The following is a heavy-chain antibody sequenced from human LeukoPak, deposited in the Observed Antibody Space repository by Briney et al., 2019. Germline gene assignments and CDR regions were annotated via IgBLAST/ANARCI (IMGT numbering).Heavy chain of an antibody. CDR3: ARTPGVAAAGTKDAFDI. J-gene: IGHJ3*02. V-gene: IGHV3-48*04. CDR1: GFTFSSYS. CDR2: ISSSNSTI. Sequence: GGSLRLSCAASGFTFSSYSMNWVRQAPGKGLEWVSYISSSNSTIYYADSVKGRFTISRDNAKNSLYLQMNSLRAEDTAVYYCARTPGVAAAGTKDAFDIWGQGTMVTVSS. D-gene: IGHD6-13*01.